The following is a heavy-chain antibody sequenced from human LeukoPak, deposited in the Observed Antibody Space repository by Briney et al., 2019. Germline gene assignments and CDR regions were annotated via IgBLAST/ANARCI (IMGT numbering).Heavy chain of an antibody. CDR2: IYYSGST. J-gene: IGHJ4*02. V-gene: IGHV4-61*01. CDR1: GGSISSSSYY. CDR3: ARETVAAGGLDY. Sequence: SETLSLTCTVSGGSISSSSYYWSWIRQPPGKGLEWIGYIYYSGSTNYNPSLKSRVTISVDTSKNQFSLKLSSVTAADTAVYYCARETVAAGGLDYWGQGTLVTVSS. D-gene: IGHD6-13*01.